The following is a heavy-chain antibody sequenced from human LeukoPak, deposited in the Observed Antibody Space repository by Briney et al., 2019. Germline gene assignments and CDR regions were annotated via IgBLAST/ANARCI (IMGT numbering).Heavy chain of an antibody. CDR1: GFTFDTYS. D-gene: IGHD4-11*01. CDR2: ITGRSSSI. J-gene: IGHJ5*02. V-gene: IGHV3-21*01. CDR3: ARGDNNFDWFDP. Sequence: GGSLRISCAASGFTFDTYSMNWVRQAPGKGLEWVSSITGRSSSIYYTDSVKGRFTIPRDNAQNSLYLQMNSLRVEDTAVYYCARGDNNFDWFDPWGQGTLVTVSS.